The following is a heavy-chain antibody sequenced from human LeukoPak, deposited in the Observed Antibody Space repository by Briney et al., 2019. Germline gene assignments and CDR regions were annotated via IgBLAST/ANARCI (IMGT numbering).Heavy chain of an antibody. D-gene: IGHD1-26*01. CDR1: GGSISSGTYS. J-gene: IGHJ3*02. V-gene: IGHV4-30-4*07. CDR2: IYYSGTT. CDR3: ARDGRYYYAFDI. Sequence: PSETLSLTCAVSGGSISSGTYSWSWIRQPPGEGLEWIGYIYYSGTTYYNPSLKSRVTISVDTSKNQFSLKLSSVTAADTAVYYCARDGRYYYAFDIWGQGTMVTVSS.